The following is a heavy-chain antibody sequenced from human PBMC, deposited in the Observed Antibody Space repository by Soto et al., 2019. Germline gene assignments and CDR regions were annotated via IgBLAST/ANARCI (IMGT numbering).Heavy chain of an antibody. V-gene: IGHV4-39*01. CDR2: IYYSGST. CDR1: SGSISSSSYT. CDR3: ARLHGYCISTSCSGYYAMDV. Sequence: QLQLQESGPGLVKPSETLSLTCTVSSGSISSSSYTWGWIRQPPGKGLEWIGSIYYSGSTYYNPSLKSRVAVSVDTSKNQLPLKLSSVPAADTAVYYCARLHGYCISTSCSGYYAMDVWGQGTTVTVSS. J-gene: IGHJ6*02. D-gene: IGHD2-2*01.